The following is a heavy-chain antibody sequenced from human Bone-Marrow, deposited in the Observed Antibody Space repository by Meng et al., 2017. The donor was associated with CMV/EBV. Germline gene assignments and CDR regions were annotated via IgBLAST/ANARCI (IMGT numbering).Heavy chain of an antibody. CDR3: AKGRGINWNYVGYGMDV. D-gene: IGHD1-7*01. J-gene: IGHJ6*02. Sequence: SLKISCAATGFSFSNYGMHWVRQAPGKGLEWVSGISWNSGSIGYADSVKGRFTISRDNAKNSLYLQMNSLRAEDTALYYCAKGRGINWNYVGYGMDVWGQGTTVTVSS. V-gene: IGHV3-9*01. CDR1: GFSFSNYG. CDR2: ISWNSGSI.